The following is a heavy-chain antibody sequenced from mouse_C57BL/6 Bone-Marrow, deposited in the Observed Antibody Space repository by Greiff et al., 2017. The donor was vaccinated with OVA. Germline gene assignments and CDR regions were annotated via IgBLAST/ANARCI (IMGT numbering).Heavy chain of an antibody. CDR1: GYSITSGYY. D-gene: IGHD3-3*01. CDR2: ISYDGSN. V-gene: IGHV3-6*01. CDR3: ARVGWDYFDY. J-gene: IGHJ2*01. Sequence: EVQLKESGPGLVKPSQSLSLTCSVTGYSITSGYYWNWIRQFPGNKLEWMGYISYDGSNNYNPSLKNRISITRDTSKNQFFLKLNSVTTEDTATYYCARVGWDYFDYWGQGTTLTVSS.